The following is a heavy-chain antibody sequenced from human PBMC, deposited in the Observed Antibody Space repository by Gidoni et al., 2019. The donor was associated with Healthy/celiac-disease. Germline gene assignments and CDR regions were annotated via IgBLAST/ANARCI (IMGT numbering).Heavy chain of an antibody. J-gene: IGHJ6*02. Sequence: QVQLQESGPGLVKPSGTLSLTCAVSGGSISSSNWWCWVRQHPGKGLEWIGEIYHRGSTNYNPSLKSRVTISVDKSKNQFSLKLSSVTAADTAVYYCASVYSSSWYEGDYYGMDVWGQGTTVTVSS. V-gene: IGHV4-4*02. CDR1: GGSISSSNW. CDR2: IYHRGST. CDR3: ASVYSSSWYEGDYYGMDV. D-gene: IGHD6-13*01.